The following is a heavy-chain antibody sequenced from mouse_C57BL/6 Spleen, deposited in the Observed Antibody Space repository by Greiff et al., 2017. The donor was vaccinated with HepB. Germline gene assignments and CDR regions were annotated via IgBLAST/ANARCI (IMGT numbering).Heavy chain of an antibody. J-gene: IGHJ2*01. CDR3: TILLRDY. CDR2: IDPETGGT. D-gene: IGHD1-1*01. Sequence: VKLLESGAELVRPGASVTLSCKASGYTFTDYEMHWGKQTPVHGLEWIGAIDPETGGTAYNQKFTGKAILTADKSSSTAYMELRSLTSEDSAVYYCTILLRDYWGQGTTLTVSS. CDR1: GYTFTDYE. V-gene: IGHV1-15*01.